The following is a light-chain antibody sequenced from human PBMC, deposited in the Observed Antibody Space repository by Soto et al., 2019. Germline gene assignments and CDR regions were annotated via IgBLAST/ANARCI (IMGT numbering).Light chain of an antibody. Sequence: DIVMTQSPLSLPVTPGEPASISCRSSQSLLHSKGYNYLDWYLQKPGQSPQLLIYLGSNRASGVPDRFSGSGSGTDFTLKISRVEAEDVGVYYCMQALQTPLTFGGGTKGDIK. CDR2: LGS. CDR3: MQALQTPLT. CDR1: QSLLHSKGYNY. V-gene: IGKV2-28*01. J-gene: IGKJ4*01.